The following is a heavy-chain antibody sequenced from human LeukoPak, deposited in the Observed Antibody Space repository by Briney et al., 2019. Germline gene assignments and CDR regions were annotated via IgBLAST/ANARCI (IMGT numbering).Heavy chain of an antibody. V-gene: IGHV3-30-3*01. J-gene: IGHJ4*02. CDR1: GFTFSSYA. CDR3: ARQPPFYDILTGYYTGFDY. D-gene: IGHD3-9*01. CDR2: ISYDGSNK. Sequence: GGSLRLSCAASGFTFSSYAMHWVRQAPGKGLEWVAVISYDGSNKYYADSVKGRFTISRDNSKNTLYLQMNSLRAEDTAVYYCARQPPFYDILTGYYTGFDYWGQGTLVTVSS.